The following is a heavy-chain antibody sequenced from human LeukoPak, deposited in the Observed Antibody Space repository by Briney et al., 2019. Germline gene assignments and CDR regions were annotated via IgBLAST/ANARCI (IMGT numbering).Heavy chain of an antibody. CDR3: ARDREGQQWLVVSAYYYYMDV. CDR1: GYTFTSYG. Sequence: GASVKVTCKASGYTFTSYGISWVRQAPGQRLEWMGWISTYHGNTNYAQKLQGRVTMTTDTSTSTAYMELRSLRSDDTAVYYCARDREGQQWLVVSAYYYYMDVWGKGTTVTVSS. J-gene: IGHJ6*03. V-gene: IGHV1-18*01. D-gene: IGHD6-19*01. CDR2: ISTYHGNT.